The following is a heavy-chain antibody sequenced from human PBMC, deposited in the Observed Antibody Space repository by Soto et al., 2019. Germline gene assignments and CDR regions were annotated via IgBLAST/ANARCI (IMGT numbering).Heavy chain of an antibody. D-gene: IGHD6-6*01. J-gene: IGHJ4*02. CDR1: GDSISVSGYY. CDR3: ARTTYSTSSLDH. V-gene: IGHV4-39*01. CDR2: MYSSGNT. Sequence: SETLCVTCTFSGDSISVSGYYWGWIRQPPGMGLQWIGTMYSSGNTYYDPSLKSRVTISADTSKNQFYLKLSSVTAADTALYYCARTTYSTSSLDHWGQGTMVTVSS.